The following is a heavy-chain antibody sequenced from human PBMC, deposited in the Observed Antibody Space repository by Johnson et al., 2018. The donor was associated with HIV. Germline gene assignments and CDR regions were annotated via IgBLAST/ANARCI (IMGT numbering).Heavy chain of an antibody. J-gene: IGHJ3*02. CDR1: GLIFSNFA. Sequence: VHLVESGGGVVQPGRSLRLSCAGSGLIFSNFAMHWVRQAPGKGLEWVAVISYDGENKYYADSVRGRFTISRDNAKNTLYLQMNSLRAEDTAVYYCARDSTPWGGDYVDYTFDIWGQGTMVTVSS. V-gene: IGHV3-30*04. CDR2: ISYDGENK. CDR3: ARDSTPWGGDYVDYTFDI. D-gene: IGHD4-17*01.